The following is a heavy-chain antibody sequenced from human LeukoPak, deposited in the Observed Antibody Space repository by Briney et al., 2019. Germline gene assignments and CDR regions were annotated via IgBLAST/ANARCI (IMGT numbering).Heavy chain of an antibody. D-gene: IGHD5-24*01. CDR2: ISGSGGST. J-gene: IGHJ4*02. V-gene: IGHV3-23*01. CDR1: GFTFSSYA. Sequence: QPGGSLRLSCAASGFTFSSYAMSWVRQAPGKGLEWVSAISGSGGSTYYADSVKGRFTISRDNSKNTLYLQMNSLRAEDTAVYYCAKARSRDGYNYADYWGQGTLVTVSS. CDR3: AKARSRDGYNYADY.